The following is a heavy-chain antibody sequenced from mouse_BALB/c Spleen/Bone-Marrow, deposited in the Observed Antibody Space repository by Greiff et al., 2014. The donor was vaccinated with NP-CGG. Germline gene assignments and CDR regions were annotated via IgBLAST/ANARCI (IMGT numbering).Heavy chain of an antibody. Sequence: VQLQQSGSVLVRPGTSVNLSCKASGFTFTSSWMHWAKLRPGQGLEWIGDIHPNSGNTYYNEKFKGKATLTVDSSSSTAYVDLSSLTSEDSAVYFCARSYRFWYFDVWGAGTTVTVSS. D-gene: IGHD2-14*01. J-gene: IGHJ1*01. CDR3: ARSYRFWYFDV. V-gene: IGHV1S130*01. CDR2: IHPNSGNT. CDR1: GFTFTSSW.